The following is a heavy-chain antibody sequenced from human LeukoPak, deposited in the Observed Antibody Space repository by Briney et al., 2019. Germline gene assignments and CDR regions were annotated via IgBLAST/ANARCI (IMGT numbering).Heavy chain of an antibody. J-gene: IGHJ6*04. V-gene: IGHV1-69*06. Sequence: SVKVSCKASGGTFSSYAISWVRQAPGQGLEWMGGIIPIFGTANYAQKFQGRVTITADKSTSTAYMELSSLRSEDTAVYYCARHYGSGSYYYYYYGMDVWGKGTMVTVSS. D-gene: IGHD3-10*01. CDR3: ARHYGSGSYYYYYYGMDV. CDR2: IIPIFGTA. CDR1: GGTFSSYA.